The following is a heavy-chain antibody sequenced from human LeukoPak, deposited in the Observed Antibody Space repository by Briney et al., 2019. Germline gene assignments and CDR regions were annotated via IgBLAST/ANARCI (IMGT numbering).Heavy chain of an antibody. CDR3: ARGLGYGDMSDCPGRVFCFDC. D-gene: IGHD5-12*01. Sequence: GASVKVSCKASGYTFTGLYLHWVRLAPGPGLEWTGWINPNSGGTNYAQKFQGRVTMTRVTSISTAYMDLSRLRSDDTAVYYCARGLGYGDMSDCPGRVFCFDCWGQGTLVSVSS. CDR1: GYTFTGLY. CDR2: INPNSGGT. V-gene: IGHV1-2*02. J-gene: IGHJ4*02.